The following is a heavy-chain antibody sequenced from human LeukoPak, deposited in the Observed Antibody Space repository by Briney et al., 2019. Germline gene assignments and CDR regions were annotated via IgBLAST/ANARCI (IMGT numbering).Heavy chain of an antibody. CDR3: ARRKTTALSLVFDY. J-gene: IGHJ4*02. Sequence: PSETLSLTCAVSGGSISSGGYSWSWIRQPPGKGLEWIGYIYHSGSTYYNPSLKSRVTISVDRSKNQFSLKLNSVTAADTAVYYCARRKTTALSLVFDYWGQGTLVTVSS. D-gene: IGHD4-17*01. CDR1: GGSISSGGYS. CDR2: IYHSGST. V-gene: IGHV4-30-2*01.